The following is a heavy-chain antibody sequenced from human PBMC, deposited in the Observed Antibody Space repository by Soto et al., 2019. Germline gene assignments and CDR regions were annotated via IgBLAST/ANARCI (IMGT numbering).Heavy chain of an antibody. CDR1: GYTFINYW. CDR2: IYPSNSDT. D-gene: IGHD5-12*01. Sequence: GESLKISCKASGYTFINYWIGWVRQMPGKGLEWMGIIYPSNSDTRNSPSFQGQVTISVDKSISTAYLQWNSLKASDTAMYYCASSVQYSGYESPFDCWGQGTLVTVSS. V-gene: IGHV5-51*01. CDR3: ASSVQYSGYESPFDC. J-gene: IGHJ4*02.